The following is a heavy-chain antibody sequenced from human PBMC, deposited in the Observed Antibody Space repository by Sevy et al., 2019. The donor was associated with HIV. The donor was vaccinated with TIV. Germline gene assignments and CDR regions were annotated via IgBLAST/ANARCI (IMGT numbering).Heavy chain of an antibody. J-gene: IGHJ6*02. V-gene: IGHV3-48*02. D-gene: IGHD3-3*01. CDR2: ISSSSSTI. CDR3: ARGYDFWSGYYTWDYYYYGMDV. CDR1: GFTFSSYS. Sequence: GGSLRLSCAASGFTFSSYSMNWVRQAPGKGLEWVSYISSSSSTIYYADSVKGRFTISRDNAKNSLYLQMNSLRDEDTALYYCARGYDFWSGYYTWDYYYYGMDVWGQGTTVTVSS.